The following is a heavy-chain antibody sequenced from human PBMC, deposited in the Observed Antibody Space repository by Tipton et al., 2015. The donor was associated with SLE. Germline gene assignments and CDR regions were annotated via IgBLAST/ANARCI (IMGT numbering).Heavy chain of an antibody. D-gene: IGHD4-17*01. CDR3: AKDLNYDNADFN. Sequence: SLRLSCTVSGGSIRSSNWWSWVRQPPGKGLEWIGEVDQSGSTNSNPSLKSRVSMSVDKSKNQFSLKLSSVTVADTAVYYCAKDLNYDNADFNWGQGKLVIVSS. V-gene: IGHV4-4*02. CDR2: VDQSGST. CDR1: GGSIRSSNW. J-gene: IGHJ4*02.